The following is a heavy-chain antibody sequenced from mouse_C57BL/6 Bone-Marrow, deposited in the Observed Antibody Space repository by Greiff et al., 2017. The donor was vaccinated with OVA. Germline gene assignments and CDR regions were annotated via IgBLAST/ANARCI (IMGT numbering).Heavy chain of an antibody. CDR1: GYTFTSYW. J-gene: IGHJ3*01. Sequence: VQLQQPGAELVMPGASVKLSCKASGYTFTSYWMHWVKQRPGPGLEWIGEINPSDSYTNYNQKFKGKSTLTVDKSSSTAYMQLSSLTSEDSAVYYCATGTFAYWGQGTLVTVSA. CDR2: INPSDSYT. D-gene: IGHD4-1*01. V-gene: IGHV1-69*01. CDR3: ATGTFAY.